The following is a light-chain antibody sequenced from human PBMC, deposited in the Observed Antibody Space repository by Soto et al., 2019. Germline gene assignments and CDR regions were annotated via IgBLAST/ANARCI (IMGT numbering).Light chain of an antibody. V-gene: IGLV2-14*01. CDR2: EIS. CDR3: NSYTSSRTPVV. Sequence: QSALTQPASVSGSPGQRITISCTGTSANVGGYNYVSWYQQLPGKGPKLIIYEISNRPSGVSNRFSGSKSGNTASLAISGLQAEDEADYYCNSYTSSRTPVVVGAGTKLTVL. J-gene: IGLJ2*01. CDR1: SANVGGYNY.